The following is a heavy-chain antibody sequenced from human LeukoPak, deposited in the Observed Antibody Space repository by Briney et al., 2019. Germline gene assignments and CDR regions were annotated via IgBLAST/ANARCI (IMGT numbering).Heavy chain of an antibody. D-gene: IGHD3-10*02. CDR2: ISSSGTYI. J-gene: IGHJ6*04. Sequence: GGSLRLSCAASGFTFSRFSMNWVRQAPGKGLEWVSSISSSGTYIYYADSVKGRFTISRDNAKNSLYLQMNSLRAEDTAVYYCAELGITMIGGVWGKGTTVTISS. CDR3: AELGITMIGGV. CDR1: GFTFSRFS. V-gene: IGHV3-21*01.